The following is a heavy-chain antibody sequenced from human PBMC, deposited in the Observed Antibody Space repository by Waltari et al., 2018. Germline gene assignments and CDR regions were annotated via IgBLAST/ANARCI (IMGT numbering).Heavy chain of an antibody. V-gene: IGHV4-61*09. CDR2: IYPSGST. Sequence: QVQLQESGPGLVKPSQTLSLTCPVSGGSISSGGDYWRWTRQPAGKGLEWIGYIYPSGSTNYNPSLKSRVTISVDTSKNQFSLKLSSVTAADTAVYYCARENAVPPDNWFDPWGQGTLVTVSS. CDR1: GGSISSGGDY. CDR3: ARENAVPPDNWFDP. J-gene: IGHJ5*02. D-gene: IGHD4-17*01.